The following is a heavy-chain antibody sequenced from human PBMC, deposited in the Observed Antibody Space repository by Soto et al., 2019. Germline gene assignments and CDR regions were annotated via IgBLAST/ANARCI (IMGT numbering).Heavy chain of an antibody. J-gene: IGHJ6*02. CDR1: GYTFTSYG. D-gene: IGHD6-13*01. CDR2: ISAYNGNT. V-gene: IGHV1-18*01. Sequence: ASVKVSCKASGYTFTSYGISWVRQAPGQGLEWMGWISAYNGNTNYAQKLQGRVTMTTDTSTSTAYMELRSLRSDDTAVYYCARDTAAAGTPLFLQYYNYYGMVVWGQGTTVTVSS. CDR3: ARDTAAAGTPLFLQYYNYYGMVV.